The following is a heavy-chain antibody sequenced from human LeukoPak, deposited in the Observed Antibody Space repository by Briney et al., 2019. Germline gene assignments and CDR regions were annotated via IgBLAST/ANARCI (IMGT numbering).Heavy chain of an antibody. J-gene: IGHJ4*02. CDR1: GYSFTSYW. V-gene: IGHV5-10-1*01. CDR2: IDPSGSYT. D-gene: IGHD3-16*01. CDR3: ARAEGGWIDY. Sequence: GESLKISCKGSGYSFTSYWISWVRQMPGKGLEWMGRIDPSGSYTNYSPSFQGHVTISADKSISTAYLQWSSLKASDTAMYYCARAEGGWIDYWGQGTLVTVSS.